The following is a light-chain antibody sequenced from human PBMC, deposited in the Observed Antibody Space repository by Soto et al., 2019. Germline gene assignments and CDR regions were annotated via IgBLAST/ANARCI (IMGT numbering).Light chain of an antibody. J-gene: IGKJ1*01. CDR2: GAS. V-gene: IGKV3-20*01. Sequence: DIVLTQSRGTLSLSPGSRSTLSCMASQSVSNNYLAWYQQKPGQAPRTLIYGASNRATVIPDRFIVSGSGTDFTLAISRMEPEDFAVDDCQHYGSSGTFGQGTKVDIK. CDR1: QSVSNNY. CDR3: QHYGSSGT.